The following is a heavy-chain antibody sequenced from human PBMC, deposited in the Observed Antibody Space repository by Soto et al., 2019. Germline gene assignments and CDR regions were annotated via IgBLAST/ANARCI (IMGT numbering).Heavy chain of an antibody. CDR1: GFSFSTYP. V-gene: IGHV3-30-3*01. CDR2: ISYDGIHT. Sequence: PGGSLRLSCAASGFSFSTYPIHWVRQAPGKGLEWVAVISYDGIHTYYADSVKGRFTISRDNSKNTLYLQMNSLRRDDTAVYYCARGRGEFDYWGLGTLVTVSS. CDR3: ARGRGEFDY. D-gene: IGHD3-16*01. J-gene: IGHJ4*02.